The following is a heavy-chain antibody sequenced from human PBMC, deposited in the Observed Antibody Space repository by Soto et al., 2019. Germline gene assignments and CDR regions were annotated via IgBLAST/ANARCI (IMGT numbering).Heavy chain of an antibody. CDR1: GFTLSSYW. D-gene: IGHD2-21*01. J-gene: IGHJ4*02. CDR2: INRDGSDT. CDR3: ARDIPTLEVDY. V-gene: IGHV3-74*01. Sequence: EVQLVESGGGLVQPGGSLRLSCAASGFTLSSYWMQWVRQAPGKGLMWVSHINRDGSDTSYAASVKGRFTISRDNAKNTVYLQMNSLRVEYTAVYYCARDIPTLEVDYWGQGTLVTVSS.